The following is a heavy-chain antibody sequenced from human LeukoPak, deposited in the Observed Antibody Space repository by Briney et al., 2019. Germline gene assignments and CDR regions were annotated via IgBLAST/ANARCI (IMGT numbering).Heavy chain of an antibody. D-gene: IGHD3-22*01. J-gene: IGHJ4*02. CDR3: ARRFGDSSGYLDS. V-gene: IGHV5-51*01. CDR1: GYNFASYW. Sequence: GESLKVSCKGSGYNFASYWIGWVRQMPGKGLEWMGIIYPDDSDTTYSPSFQGQVTISGDKSISTAYLQWSSLKASDTAIYYCARRFGDSSGYLDSWGQGTLVTVSS. CDR2: IYPDDSDT.